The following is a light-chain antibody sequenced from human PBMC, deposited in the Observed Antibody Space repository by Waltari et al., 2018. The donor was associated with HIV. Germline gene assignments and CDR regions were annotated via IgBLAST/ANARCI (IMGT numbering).Light chain of an antibody. CDR3: QQYNKWPWT. CDR2: GAS. CDR1: QSVSNN. Sequence: EIVMTQSPATLSVSPGERATLSYRAGQSVSNNLAWFQQRPGQAPRLLISGASTRATDVSARFSGSGSGTEFTLTISSLQSEDFAIYYCQQYNKWPWTFGQGTKVEIK. J-gene: IGKJ1*01. V-gene: IGKV3-15*01.